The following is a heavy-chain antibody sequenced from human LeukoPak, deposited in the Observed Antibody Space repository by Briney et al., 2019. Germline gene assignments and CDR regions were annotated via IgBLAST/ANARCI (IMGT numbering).Heavy chain of an antibody. CDR1: GYTFTGYY. CDR3: ARFGGSSWYWDY. Sequence: ASVKVSCKASGYTFTGYYMHWVRQAPGQGLEWMGWINPNSGGTNYAQKFQGRVTMTRDTSISTAYMGLSRLRSDDTAVYYCARFGGSSWYWDYWGQGTLVTVSS. CDR2: INPNSGGT. D-gene: IGHD6-13*01. V-gene: IGHV1-2*02. J-gene: IGHJ4*02.